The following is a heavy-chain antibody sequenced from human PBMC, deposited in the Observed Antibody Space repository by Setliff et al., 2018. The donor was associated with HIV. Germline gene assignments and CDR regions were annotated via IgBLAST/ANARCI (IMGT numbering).Heavy chain of an antibody. CDR3: ARVGYHGSGRYSFDY. J-gene: IGHJ4*02. Sequence: SETLSLTCTVSGDSITSGTYYWSWIRQPAGKGLEWTGHIYITEDTDYNPSLKSRVTISADTSKNQFSLNLSSVTAAETAVYYCARVGYHGSGRYSFDYWGQGTLVTVSS. V-gene: IGHV4-61*09. CDR2: IYITEDT. D-gene: IGHD3-10*01. CDR1: GDSITSGTYY.